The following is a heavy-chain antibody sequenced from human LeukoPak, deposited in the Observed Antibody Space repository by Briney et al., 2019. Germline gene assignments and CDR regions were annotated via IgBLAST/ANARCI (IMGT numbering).Heavy chain of an antibody. Sequence: SETLSVTCDVSGSSISSRSYYWGWIRQPPGKGLEWIGTIYYSGSTDYNPSLNRRVTISVDTSNNQFSLKLSSVAAADTAVYYCALGYTSGWYYFDIWGRGTLVTVSS. V-gene: IGHV4-39*01. CDR1: GSSISSRSYY. J-gene: IGHJ2*01. D-gene: IGHD6-19*01. CDR2: IYYSGST. CDR3: ALGYTSGWYYFDI.